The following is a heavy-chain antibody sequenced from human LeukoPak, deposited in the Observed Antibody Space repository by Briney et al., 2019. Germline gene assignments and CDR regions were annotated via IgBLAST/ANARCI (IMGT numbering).Heavy chain of an antibody. CDR2: IYSGGST. CDR3: AGVSGAYEFDY. CDR1: GFTVSRNY. D-gene: IGHD5-12*01. V-gene: IGHV3-53*01. Sequence: GGSLRLSCAASGFTVSRNYMSWVRQAPGKGLEWVSVIYSGGSTYYAGSVRGRFTISRDNSKNTLYLQMNTLRAEDTAVYYCAGVSGAYEFDYWGQGTLVTVSS. J-gene: IGHJ4*02.